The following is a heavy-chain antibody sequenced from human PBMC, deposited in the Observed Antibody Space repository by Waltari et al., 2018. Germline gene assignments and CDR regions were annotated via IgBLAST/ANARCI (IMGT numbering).Heavy chain of an antibody. CDR3: ARENGEGGNDY. V-gene: IGHV3-30-3*01. CDR2: ISYDGSNK. Sequence: QVQLVESGGGVVQPGRSLGLSWAASGFTFSSYAIPWVRQAPGKGLEWVAVISYDGSNKYYADSVKGRFTISRDNSKNTLYLQMNSLRAEDTAVYYCARENGEGGNDYWGQGTLVTVSS. D-gene: IGHD4-17*01. CDR1: GFTFSSYA. J-gene: IGHJ4*02.